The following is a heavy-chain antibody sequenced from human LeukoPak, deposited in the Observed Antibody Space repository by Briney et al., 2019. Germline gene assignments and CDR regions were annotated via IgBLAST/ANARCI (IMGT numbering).Heavy chain of an antibody. V-gene: IGHV3-53*01. J-gene: IGHJ6*02. CDR3: ARSDSSGYYAPLLYGMDV. Sequence: GGSLRLSCAASGLSFSFYAMSWVRQAPGKGLEWVSVIYSGGSTYYADSVKGRFTISRDNSKNTLYLQMNSLRAEDTAVYYCARSDSSGYYAPLLYGMDVWGQGTTVTVSS. CDR2: IYSGGST. D-gene: IGHD3-22*01. CDR1: GLSFSFYA.